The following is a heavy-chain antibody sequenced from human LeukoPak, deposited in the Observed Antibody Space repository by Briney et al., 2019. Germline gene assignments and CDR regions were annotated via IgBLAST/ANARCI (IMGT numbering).Heavy chain of an antibody. J-gene: IGHJ6*03. Sequence: ASVKVSCKASGYTFTSYGISWVRQAPGQGLEWMGWISAYNGNTNYAQKLQGRVTMTTDTSTSTAYMELSSLRSEDTAVYYCARGGYDVYYYYYMDVWGKGTTVTVSS. V-gene: IGHV1-18*01. D-gene: IGHD5-12*01. CDR1: GYTFTSYG. CDR2: ISAYNGNT. CDR3: ARGGYDVYYYYYMDV.